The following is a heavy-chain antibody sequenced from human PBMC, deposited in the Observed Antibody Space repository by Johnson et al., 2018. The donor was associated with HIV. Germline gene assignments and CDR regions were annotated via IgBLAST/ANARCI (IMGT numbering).Heavy chain of an antibody. CDR2: IKHDGSEK. Sequence: VQLVESGGGLVQPGGSLRLSCVASGFTFSTYWMNWVRQAPGKGPQWLANIKHDGSEKYYVDSVKGRFTISRDNSKNTLYLQMNSLRAEDTAVYYCARAYSSSWYRDDAFDIWGQGTMVTVFS. CDR1: GFTFSTYW. CDR3: ARAYSSSWYRDDAFDI. V-gene: IGHV3-7*04. D-gene: IGHD6-13*01. J-gene: IGHJ3*02.